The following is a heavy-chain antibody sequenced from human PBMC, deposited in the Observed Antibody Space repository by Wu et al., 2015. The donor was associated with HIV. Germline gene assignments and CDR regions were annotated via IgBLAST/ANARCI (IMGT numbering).Heavy chain of an antibody. CDR1: GGTFSSYA. D-gene: IGHD4-23*01. J-gene: IGHJ6*02. CDR2: IIPIFGTA. Sequence: QVQLVQSGAEVKKPGSSVKVSCKASGGTFSSYAISWVRQAPGQGLEWMGGIIPIFGTANYAQKFQGRVTITTDESTSTAYMELSSLRSEDTAVYYCASRPWGYGGNHYYYYYGMDVWGQGTTVTVSS. V-gene: IGHV1-69*05. CDR3: ASRPWGYGGNHYYYYYGMDV.